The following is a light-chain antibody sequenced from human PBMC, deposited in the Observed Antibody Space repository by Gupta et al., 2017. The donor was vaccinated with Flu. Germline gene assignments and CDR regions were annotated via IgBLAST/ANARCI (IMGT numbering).Light chain of an antibody. CDR1: QSISSW. Sequence: DIQMTQSPSTLSASVGDRVTITCRASQSISSWLAWYQQKPGKAPKLLINKASSLESGVPSRFSGSGSGTEFTLTISSLQPDDFATYYCQQYNSYSFFGQGTKLEIK. V-gene: IGKV1-5*03. J-gene: IGKJ2*01. CDR2: KAS. CDR3: QQYNSYSF.